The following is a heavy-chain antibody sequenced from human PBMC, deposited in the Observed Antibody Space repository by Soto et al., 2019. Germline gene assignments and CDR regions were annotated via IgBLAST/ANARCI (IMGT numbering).Heavy chain of an antibody. Sequence: EVQLVEAGGGLVQPGGSLRLSCEASGFTFRNYHMHWVRQGTGKGLEWVSGISAAGDPDYADSVEGRFTISRENAQNSFFLQMNSLRVGDTAVYYCARTDRDFYGVDVWGQGHTVIVSS. CDR3: ARTDRDFYGVDV. CDR1: GFTFRNYH. J-gene: IGHJ6*01. CDR2: ISAAGDP. V-gene: IGHV3-13*05.